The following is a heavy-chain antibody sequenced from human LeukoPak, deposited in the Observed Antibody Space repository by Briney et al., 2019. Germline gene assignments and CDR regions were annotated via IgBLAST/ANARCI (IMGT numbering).Heavy chain of an antibody. CDR3: AIGGGYYLNWFDP. V-gene: IGHV4-39*07. J-gene: IGHJ5*02. CDR2: IYYSGST. D-gene: IGHD3-16*01. CDR1: GGSISSRSYY. Sequence: SETLSLTCTVSGGSISSRSYYWGWIRQPPGKGLEWIGSIYYSGSTYYNPSLKSRITISVDTSKNQFSLKLSSVTAADTAAYYCAIGGGYYLNWFDPWGQGTLVTVSS.